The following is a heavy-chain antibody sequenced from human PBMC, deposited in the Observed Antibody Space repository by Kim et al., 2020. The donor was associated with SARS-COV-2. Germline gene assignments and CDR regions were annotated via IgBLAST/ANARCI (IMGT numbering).Heavy chain of an antibody. V-gene: IGHV1-69*13. J-gene: IGHJ6*02. CDR2: IIPIFGTA. CDR3: AKVSRGKINMAAAMDV. Sequence: SVKVSCKASGDTSSTSDVSFNNYAISWVRQAPGHGLEWMGGIIPIFGTADYAQKFQGRLTITADESTTTAYMELSSLRSEDTAVYYCAKVSRGKINMAAAMDVWGQGTTVTVSS. CDR1: GDTSSTSDVSFNNYA.